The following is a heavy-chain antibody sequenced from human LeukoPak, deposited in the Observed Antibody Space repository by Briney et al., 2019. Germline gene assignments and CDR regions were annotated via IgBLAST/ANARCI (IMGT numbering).Heavy chain of an antibody. J-gene: IGHJ4*02. CDR3: ARVVLLWFGEQGAFDY. Sequence: GGSLRLSCAASGFTFSSYSMNWVRQAPGKGLEWVSSISSSSSYIYYADSVKGRSTISRDNAKNSLYLQMNSLRAEDTAVYYCARVVLLWFGEQGAFDYWGQGTLVTVSS. CDR2: ISSSSSYI. CDR1: GFTFSSYS. V-gene: IGHV3-21*01. D-gene: IGHD3-10*01.